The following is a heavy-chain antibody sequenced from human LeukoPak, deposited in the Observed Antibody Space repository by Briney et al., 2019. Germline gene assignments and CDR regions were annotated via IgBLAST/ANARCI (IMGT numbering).Heavy chain of an antibody. CDR3: ARVYDSSGHDFDY. D-gene: IGHD3-22*01. V-gene: IGHV4-34*01. J-gene: IGHJ4*02. CDR2: IKHSGST. Sequence: SETLSLTCAVYGGSFSSYYWSWIRQPPGKGLEWIGEIKHSGSTNYNPSLKSRVTISVDTSKNQFSLELTSVTAADTAVYYCARVYDSSGHDFDYWGQGTLVTVSS. CDR1: GGSFSSYY.